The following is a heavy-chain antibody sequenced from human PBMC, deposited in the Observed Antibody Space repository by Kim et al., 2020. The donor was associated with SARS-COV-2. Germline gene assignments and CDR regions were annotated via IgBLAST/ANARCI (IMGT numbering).Heavy chain of an antibody. V-gene: IGHV1-46*01. CDR3: ATAHPHLRYFDWLSRGLGGYFDY. Sequence: ASVKVSCKASGYTFTSYYMHWVRQAPGQGLEWMGIINPSGGSTSYAQKFQGRVTMTRDTSTSTVYMELSSLRSEDTAVYYCATAHPHLRYFDWLSRGLGGYFDYWGQGTLVTVSS. CDR1: GYTFTSYY. CDR2: INPSGGST. J-gene: IGHJ4*02. D-gene: IGHD3-9*01.